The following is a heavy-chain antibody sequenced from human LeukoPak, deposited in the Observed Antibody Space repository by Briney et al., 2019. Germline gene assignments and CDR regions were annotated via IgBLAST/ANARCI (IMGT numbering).Heavy chain of an antibody. CDR3: AISIAVAAEYGDY. J-gene: IGHJ4*02. CDR1: GFTFSSYA. V-gene: IGHV3-23*01. Sequence: GGSLRLSCAASGFTFSSYAMSWVRQAPGKGLEWVSAISGSGGSTYYADSVKGRFTISRDNTKNTLYLQMNSLRDEDTAVYYCAISIAVAAEYGDYWGQGNLVTVSS. D-gene: IGHD6-13*01. CDR2: ISGSGGST.